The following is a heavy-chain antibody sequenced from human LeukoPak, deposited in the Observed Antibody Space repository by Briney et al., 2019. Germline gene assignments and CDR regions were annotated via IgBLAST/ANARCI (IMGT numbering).Heavy chain of an antibody. CDR1: GFTFSSYG. CDR2: ISYDGSNK. D-gene: IGHD5-18*01. J-gene: IGHJ4*02. Sequence: GRSLRLSCAASGFTFSSYGMHWVRQAPGKGLEWVAVISYDGSNKYYADSVKGRFTISRDNSKNTLYLQMNSLRAEDTAVYYCAKDPREYSYGQFDYWGQGTLVTVSS. CDR3: AKDPREYSYGQFDY. V-gene: IGHV3-30*18.